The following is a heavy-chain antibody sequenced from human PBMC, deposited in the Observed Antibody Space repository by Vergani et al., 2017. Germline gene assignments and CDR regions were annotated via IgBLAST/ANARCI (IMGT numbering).Heavy chain of an antibody. D-gene: IGHD2-2*01. CDR2: IYPGDSDT. V-gene: IGHV5-51*01. CDR1: GYSFTSYW. Sequence: EVQLVQSGAEVKKPGESLKISCKGSGYSFTSYWIGWVRQMPGKGLEWMGIIYPGDSDTRYSPSFQGQVTISADKSISTAYLQWSSLKASDTAMYYCARDNLRYCSSTSCRQGAFDIWGQGTMVTVSS. J-gene: IGHJ3*02. CDR3: ARDNLRYCSSTSCRQGAFDI.